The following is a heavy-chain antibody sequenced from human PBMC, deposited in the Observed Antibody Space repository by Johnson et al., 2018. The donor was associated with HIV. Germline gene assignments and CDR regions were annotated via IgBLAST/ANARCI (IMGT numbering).Heavy chain of an antibody. Sequence: VQLVESGGGLVQPGRSLRLSCTASGFTFGDYAMSWVRQAPGTGLEWVGFIRSKAYGGPTEYAASVKGRFTISRDDSKSIAYLQMNSLKTEDTAVYYCSVYFGTAFDIWGQGTMVTVAS. CDR3: SVYFGTAFDI. D-gene: IGHD6-25*01. J-gene: IGHJ3*02. CDR1: GFTFGDYA. V-gene: IGHV3-49*04. CDR2: IRSKAYGGPT.